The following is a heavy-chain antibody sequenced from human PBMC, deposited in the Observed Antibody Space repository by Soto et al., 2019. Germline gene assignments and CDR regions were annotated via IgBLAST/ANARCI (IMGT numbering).Heavy chain of an antibody. V-gene: IGHV1-18*01. CDR2: ISAYNGNT. CDR1: GYTFISYD. CDR3: ASYYNTLTGYYRFFNY. D-gene: IGHD3-9*01. Sequence: QVQLVQSGAEVKKPGASVKVSCKGSGYTFISYDISWVRQAPGQGLEWMGRISAYNGNTNYAQNLQGRVTLTTDTSTSTAYMELRSLRSDDTAVYYCASYYNTLTGYYRFFNYWGQGTLVTVSS. J-gene: IGHJ4*02.